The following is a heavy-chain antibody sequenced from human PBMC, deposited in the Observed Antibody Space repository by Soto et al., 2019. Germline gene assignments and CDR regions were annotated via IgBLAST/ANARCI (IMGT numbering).Heavy chain of an antibody. V-gene: IGHV3-23*01. Sequence: EMQLLESGGGLVQPGGSLKLSCAASGFTFSNYAMSWVRQAPGKGLEWVSTISGRGGNTYYADSVKGRFPISRDNSRNTLYLQMDSPRVEDSAVYSCAKAGCSGGTCYRYYFDYWGQGALLTVAS. J-gene: IGHJ4*02. CDR3: AKAGCSGGTCYRYYFDY. D-gene: IGHD2-15*01. CDR2: ISGRGGNT. CDR1: GFTFSNYA.